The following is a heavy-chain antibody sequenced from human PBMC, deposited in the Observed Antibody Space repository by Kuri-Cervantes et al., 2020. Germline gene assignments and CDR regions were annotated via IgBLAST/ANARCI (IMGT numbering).Heavy chain of an antibody. V-gene: IGHV4-39*01. Sequence: GSLRLTCTVSGGSISSSSYYWGWIRQPPGKGLEWIGSIYYSGSTYYNPSLKSRVTISVDTSKNQFSLKLSSVTAADTAVYYCARVGSRRASHFDYWGQGTLVTVSS. CDR2: IYYSGST. J-gene: IGHJ4*02. CDR1: GGSISSSSYY. CDR3: ARVGSRRASHFDY. D-gene: IGHD2-15*01.